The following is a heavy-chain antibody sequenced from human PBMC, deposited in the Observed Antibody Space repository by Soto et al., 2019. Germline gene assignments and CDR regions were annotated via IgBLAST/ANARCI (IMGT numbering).Heavy chain of an antibody. D-gene: IGHD4-17*01. CDR1: GYTFTSYD. CDR2: MNPNSGNT. J-gene: IGHJ6*02. CDR3: ARGLGYGDYDHYYGMDA. V-gene: IGHV1-8*01. Sequence: ASVKVSCKASGYTFTSYDINWVRQATGQGLEWMGWMNPNSGNTGYAQKFQGRVTMTRNTSISTAYMELSSLRSEDTAVYYCARGLGYGDYDHYYGMDAWGQGTTVTVSS.